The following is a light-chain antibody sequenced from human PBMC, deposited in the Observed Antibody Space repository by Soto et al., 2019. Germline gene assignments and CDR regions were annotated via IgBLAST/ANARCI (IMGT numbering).Light chain of an antibody. CDR1: QSISSY. Sequence: EVVLTQSPDTLSLPPGERATLSCRASQSISSYLAWYQQKPGQAPRLLIYGASRRATGIPDRFSGNGSGTDFTLTISRLEPEDFAVYYCQQYGSSPITFGQGTRLEIK. J-gene: IGKJ5*01. CDR3: QQYGSSPIT. V-gene: IGKV3-20*01. CDR2: GAS.